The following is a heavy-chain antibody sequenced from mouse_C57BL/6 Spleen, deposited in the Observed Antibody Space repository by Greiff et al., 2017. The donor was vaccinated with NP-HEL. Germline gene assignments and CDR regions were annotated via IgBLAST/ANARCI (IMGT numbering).Heavy chain of an antibody. CDR2: IWWDDDK. Sequence: QVTLKECGPGILQPSQTLSLTCSFSGFSLSTFGMGVGWIRQPSGKGLEWLAHIWWDDDKYYNPALKSRLTISKDTSKNQVFLKIANVDTADTATYYCARRGTTVVAGSYYFDYWGQGTTLPVSS. CDR3: ARRGTTVVAGSYYFDY. D-gene: IGHD1-1*01. V-gene: IGHV8-8*01. J-gene: IGHJ2*01. CDR1: GFSLSTFGMG.